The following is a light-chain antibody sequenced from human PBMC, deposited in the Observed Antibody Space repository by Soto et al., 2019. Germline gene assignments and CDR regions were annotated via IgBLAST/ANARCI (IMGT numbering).Light chain of an antibody. Sequence: DIQMTQSPSSVSASVGDKITITCRASQPVNTWLAWYQQKPGKAPNLLVHATSTLQSGVPSRFSGSGAGTDFTLTITRLQPEDFATYFCQHSYSTPRTFGQGTKVDIK. J-gene: IGKJ1*01. CDR1: QPVNTW. CDR3: QHSYSTPRT. V-gene: IGKV1-12*01. CDR2: ATS.